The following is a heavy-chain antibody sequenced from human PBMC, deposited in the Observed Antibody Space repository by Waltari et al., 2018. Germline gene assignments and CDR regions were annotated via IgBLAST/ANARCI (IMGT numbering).Heavy chain of an antibody. V-gene: IGHV3-7*01. Sequence: EVQVVESGGGLVQPGGSLRLSCAASGFTFSNYWMTWVRRAPGKGLEWVANINQGGNGLDYVDSVRGRFTISRDNAKNSMFLQMNSLRAEDTAVYYCARVPLPWYLDYWGQGTLVTVSS. J-gene: IGHJ4*02. CDR2: INQGGNGL. CDR1: GFTFSNYW. CDR3: ARVPLPWYLDY.